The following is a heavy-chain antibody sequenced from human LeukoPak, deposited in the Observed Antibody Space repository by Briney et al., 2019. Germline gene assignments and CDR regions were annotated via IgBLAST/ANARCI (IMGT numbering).Heavy chain of an antibody. CDR1: GFTFTNYW. V-gene: IGHV3-7*01. CDR2: IYLDGSRA. D-gene: IGHD5-12*01. CDR3: ARVERGYHLILRKDYYYYMDV. J-gene: IGHJ6*03. Sequence: GGSLRLSCAVSGFTFTNYWMSWARQSPGKGLEWVANIYLDGSRAYYVDSVKGRFTISRDNAKNSLYLQMNSLRAEDTAVYYCARVERGYHLILRKDYYYYMDVWGKGTTVTVS.